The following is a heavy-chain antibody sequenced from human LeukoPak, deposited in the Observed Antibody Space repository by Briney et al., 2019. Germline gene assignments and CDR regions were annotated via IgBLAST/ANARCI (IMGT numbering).Heavy chain of an antibody. V-gene: IGHV4-4*02. CDR2: IYHSGST. CDR3: ASLYGSGSYYYFDY. Sequence: PSETLSLTCAVSGGSISSSNWWSWVRQPPGKGLEWIGEIYHSGSTNYNPSLKSRVTISVDKSKNQFSLKLSSVTAADTAVYYCASLYGSGSYYYFDYWGQGTLVTVSS. CDR1: GGSISSSNW. D-gene: IGHD3-10*01. J-gene: IGHJ4*02.